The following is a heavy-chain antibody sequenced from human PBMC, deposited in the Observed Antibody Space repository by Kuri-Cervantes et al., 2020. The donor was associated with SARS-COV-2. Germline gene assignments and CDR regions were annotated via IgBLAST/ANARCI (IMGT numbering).Heavy chain of an antibody. J-gene: IGHJ2*01. V-gene: IGHV4-38-2*01. D-gene: IGHD2-2*01. Sequence: SETLSLTSAVYGGSFSGYYWGWIRQPPGKGLEWIGSIYHSGSTYYNPSLKSRVTISVDTSKNQFSLKLSSVTAADTAVYYCARVRYCSSTSCRLGWYFDLWGRGTLVTVSS. CDR1: GGSFSGYY. CDR3: ARVRYCSSTSCRLGWYFDL. CDR2: IYHSGST.